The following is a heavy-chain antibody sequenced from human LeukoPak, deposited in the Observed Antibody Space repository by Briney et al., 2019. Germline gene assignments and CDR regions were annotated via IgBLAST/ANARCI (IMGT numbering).Heavy chain of an antibody. CDR2: ISYDGSNK. J-gene: IGHJ6*02. CDR1: GFTFSSYA. D-gene: IGHD2-2*02. V-gene: IGHV3-30-3*01. CDR3: ARDGGFECSSTSCYTEYYGMDV. Sequence: GGSLRLSCAASGFTFSSYAMHWVRQAPGKGLEWVAVISYDGSNKYYADSVKGRFTISRDNSKNTLYLQMNSLRAEDTAVYYCARDGGFECSSTSCYTEYYGMDVWGQGTTVTVSS.